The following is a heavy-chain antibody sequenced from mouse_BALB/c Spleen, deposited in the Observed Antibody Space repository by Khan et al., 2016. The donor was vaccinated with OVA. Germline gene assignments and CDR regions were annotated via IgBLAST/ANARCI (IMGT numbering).Heavy chain of an antibody. CDR2: ISTNSGDA. Sequence: QVQLQQSGAELVRPGVSVKISCKASGYTFTDYAMHWVKQRHAKNLEWIGVISTNSGDADYSQKFQGKASMTVDRSSSTVYMDLARLTSEDSAIYYCVRGGKFAYWGEGTLITVSA. J-gene: IGHJ3*01. CDR3: VRGGKFAY. CDR1: GYTFTDYA. D-gene: IGHD1-1*02. V-gene: IGHV1S137*01.